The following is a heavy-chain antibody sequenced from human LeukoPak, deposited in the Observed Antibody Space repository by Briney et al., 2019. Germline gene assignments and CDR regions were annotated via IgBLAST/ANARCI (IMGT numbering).Heavy chain of an antibody. V-gene: IGHV4-59*01. CDR2: IYYSGST. CDR3: ARGGYSSSWSGGGYFDY. CDR1: GGSISSCY. D-gene: IGHD6-13*01. Sequence: SETLSLTCTVSGGSISSCYWSWIRQPPGKGLEWIGYIYYSGSTNYNPSLKSRVTISVDTSKNQFSLKLSSVTAADTAVYYCARGGYSSSWSGGGYFDYWGQGTLVTVSS. J-gene: IGHJ4*02.